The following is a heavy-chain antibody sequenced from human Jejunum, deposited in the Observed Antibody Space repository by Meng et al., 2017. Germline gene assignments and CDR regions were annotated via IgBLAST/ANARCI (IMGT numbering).Heavy chain of an antibody. Sequence: GESLKISCAASGFIFSNYAMSWVRQAPGRGLEWVSIITRGGTTYYEASVKGRFTISRDNLKSMLYLQMNSLRAEDTAIYYCAKDRSVRGVIDSQDYWGQGTLVTVSS. CDR1: GFIFSNYA. CDR3: AKDRSVRGVIDSQDY. J-gene: IGHJ4*02. V-gene: IGHV3-23*01. D-gene: IGHD3-10*01. CDR2: ITRGGTT.